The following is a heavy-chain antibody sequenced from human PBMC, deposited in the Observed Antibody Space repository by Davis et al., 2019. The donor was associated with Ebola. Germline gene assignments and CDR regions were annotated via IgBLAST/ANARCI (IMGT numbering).Heavy chain of an antibody. CDR2: IYYSGST. D-gene: IGHD3-3*01. J-gene: IGHJ6*02. Sequence: SETLSLTCTVSGGSVSSGTYYWSWIRQPPGKGLEWIGYIYYSGSTNYNHSLKSRVTISVDTSKNQFSLKLSSVTAADTAVYYCARDRGFWSGYPGPYYYYGMDVWGQGTTVTVSS. V-gene: IGHV4-61*01. CDR1: GGSVSSGTYY. CDR3: ARDRGFWSGYPGPYYYYGMDV.